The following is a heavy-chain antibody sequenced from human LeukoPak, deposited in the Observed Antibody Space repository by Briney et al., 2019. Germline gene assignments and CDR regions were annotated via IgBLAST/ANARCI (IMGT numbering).Heavy chain of an antibody. J-gene: IGHJ3*02. CDR3: ARDRISINALDM. Sequence: SETLSLTCTVSGASITGHYLTWLRQPPGKGLEWIGYISHIGSTNYNPSLKSRVTISVDTSKNQFSLKLTSVTAADTAVYYCARDRISINALDMWGQGTMVTVSS. CDR1: GASITGHY. D-gene: IGHD1-14*01. V-gene: IGHV4-59*11. CDR2: ISHIGST.